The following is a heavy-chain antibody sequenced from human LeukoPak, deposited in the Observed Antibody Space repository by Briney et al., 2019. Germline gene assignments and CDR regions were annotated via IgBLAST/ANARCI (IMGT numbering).Heavy chain of an antibody. CDR1: GGSTRSSSSY. CDR3: ARLLIWGGYYYFDY. J-gene: IGHJ4*02. V-gene: IGHV4-39*01. Sequence: SETLSLTCTVSGGSTRSSSSYWGWIRQPPVKGLEWIGSIYYSGSTYYNQSLKSRVTISVDTSKNQFSLKLSSVTAADTAVYYCARLLIWGGYYYFDYWGQGTLVTVSS. D-gene: IGHD1-26*01. CDR2: IYYSGST.